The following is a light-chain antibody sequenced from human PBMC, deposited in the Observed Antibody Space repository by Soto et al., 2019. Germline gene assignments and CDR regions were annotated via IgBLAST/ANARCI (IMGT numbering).Light chain of an antibody. CDR3: CSSAPESTYV. CDR2: RGT. CDR1: SSDVGAYDE. V-gene: IGLV2-23*01. J-gene: IGLJ1*01. Sequence: QSVLAQPASVSGSPGQSITISCTGTSSDVGAYDEVSWYQQHPGKAPQVIIYRGTKRPSGVSTRFSGSVSGNTASLTVSGLQAEDEAEYFCCSSAPESTYVFGTGTKVTVL.